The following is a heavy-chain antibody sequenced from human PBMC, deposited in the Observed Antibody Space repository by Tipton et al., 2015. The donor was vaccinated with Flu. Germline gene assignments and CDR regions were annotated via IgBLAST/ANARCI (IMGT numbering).Heavy chain of an antibody. V-gene: IGHV4-61*05. D-gene: IGHD5-24*01. Sequence: TLSLTCTVSGGSISSSSYYWSWIRQPPGKGLEWIGYIYYSGSTNYNPSLKSRVTISVDTSKNQFSLKLSSVTAADTAVYYCARREGGRWLQLEDHDAFDIWGQGTMVTVSS. CDR2: IYYSGST. CDR1: GGSISSSSYY. CDR3: ARREGGRWLQLEDHDAFDI. J-gene: IGHJ3*02.